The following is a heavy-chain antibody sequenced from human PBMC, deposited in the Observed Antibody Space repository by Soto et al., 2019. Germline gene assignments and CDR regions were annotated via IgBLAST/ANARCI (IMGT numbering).Heavy chain of an antibody. J-gene: IGHJ6*02. CDR2: IIPIFGTA. CDR3: ARLYCSSTSCQGHYYYGMDV. Sequence: SVKVSCKASGGTFSSYAISWVRQAPGQGLEWMGGIIPIFGTANYAQKFQGRVTITADKSTSTAYMELSSLRSGDTAVYYCARLYCSSTSCQGHYYYGMDVWGQGTTVTVSS. D-gene: IGHD2-2*01. V-gene: IGHV1-69*06. CDR1: GGTFSSYA.